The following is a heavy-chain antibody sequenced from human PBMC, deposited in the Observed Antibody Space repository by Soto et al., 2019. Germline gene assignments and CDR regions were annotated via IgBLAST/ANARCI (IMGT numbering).Heavy chain of an antibody. V-gene: IGHV6-1*01. Sequence: PSQPLSLTCAISGDSVSSNSAAWNWIRQSPSRGLEWLGRTYYRSKWYNDYAVSVKSRITINPDTSKNQFSLQLNSVTPEDTAVYYCARDLQFRLRNRITGTTDYYGMDVWGQGTTVTVSS. CDR3: ARDLQFRLRNRITGTTDYYGMDV. J-gene: IGHJ6*02. D-gene: IGHD1-7*01. CDR1: GDSVSSNSAA. CDR2: TYYRSKWYN.